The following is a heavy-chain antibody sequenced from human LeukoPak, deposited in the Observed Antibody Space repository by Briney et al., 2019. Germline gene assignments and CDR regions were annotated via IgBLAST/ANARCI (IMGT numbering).Heavy chain of an antibody. CDR1: GFTFSSC. V-gene: IGHV3-21*01. Sequence: GGSLRLSCAASGFTFSSCMNWVRQAPGKGLEWVSSIDFTSRYIYNADSVKGRFTTSRDNAKNSPDLQMNSLKVEDTAVYYCATPAAGPGAEYSLYWGQGTLVIVSS. CDR3: ATPAAGPGAEYSLY. J-gene: IGHJ1*01. D-gene: IGHD6-13*01. CDR2: IDFTSRYI.